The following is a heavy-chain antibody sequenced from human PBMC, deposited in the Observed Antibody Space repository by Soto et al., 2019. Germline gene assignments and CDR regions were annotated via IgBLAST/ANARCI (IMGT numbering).Heavy chain of an antibody. J-gene: IGHJ4*02. V-gene: IGHV4-59*01. CDR2: IYYSGST. D-gene: IGHD3-22*01. CDR3: ASRDIYDSSFHY. Sequence: SETLSLTCTVSGGTISSYYWSWIRQPPGKGLEWIGYIYYSGSTNYNPSLKSRVTISIDTSKNQFSLKLTSVTAADTAVYYCASRDIYDSSFHYWGQGTLVTVSS. CDR1: GGTISSYY.